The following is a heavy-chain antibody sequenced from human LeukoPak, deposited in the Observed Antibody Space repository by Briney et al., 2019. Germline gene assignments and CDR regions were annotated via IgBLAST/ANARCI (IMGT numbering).Heavy chain of an antibody. J-gene: IGHJ4*02. CDR2: ISSSGSTI. CDR3: ARDGDYDSSGYLDY. CDR1: AFTFSDYY. V-gene: IGHV3-11*01. D-gene: IGHD3-22*01. Sequence: AGGSLRLSCATSAFTFSDYYMSWIRQAPGEGREWDSYISSSGSTIYYADSVKGRFTISRDNAKNSLYLQMNSLRAEDTAVYYCARDGDYDSSGYLDYWGQGTLVTVSS.